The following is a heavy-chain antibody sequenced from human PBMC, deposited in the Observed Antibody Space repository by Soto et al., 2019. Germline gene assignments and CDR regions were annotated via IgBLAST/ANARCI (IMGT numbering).Heavy chain of an antibody. CDR2: IYSGGST. J-gene: IGHJ3*02. Sequence: PGGSLRLSCGASGFTVSSNYMSWVRQAPGKGLEWVSVIYSGGSTYYADSVKGRFTISRDNSKNTLYLQMNSLRAEDTAVYYCARSPFIYYDGSGYGPGAFDIWGQGTMVTVSS. CDR1: GFTVSSNY. V-gene: IGHV3-53*01. D-gene: IGHD3-22*01. CDR3: ARSPFIYYDGSGYGPGAFDI.